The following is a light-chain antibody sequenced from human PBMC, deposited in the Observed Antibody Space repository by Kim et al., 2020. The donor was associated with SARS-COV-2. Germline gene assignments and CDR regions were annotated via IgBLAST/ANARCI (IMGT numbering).Light chain of an antibody. J-gene: IGLJ2*01. CDR2: GKN. CDR3: NSRDSSDNHVV. Sequence: ALGQTVRITCQGDSLRSYYASWYQQKPGQAPVLVIYGKNNRPSGIPDRFSGSNSGNTASLTITGAQAEDEADYYCNSRDSSDNHVVFGGGTQLTVL. CDR1: SLRSYY. V-gene: IGLV3-19*01.